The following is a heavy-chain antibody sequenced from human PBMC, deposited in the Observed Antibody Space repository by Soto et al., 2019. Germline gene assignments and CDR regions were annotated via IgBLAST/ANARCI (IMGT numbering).Heavy chain of an antibody. J-gene: IGHJ5*02. D-gene: IGHD5-18*01. CDR1: GFTFRSYA. CDR3: ARAMDTAMASKDNWFDP. V-gene: IGHV3-30-3*01. Sequence: QVQLVESGGGVVQPGRSLRLSCAASGFTFRSYAMHWVRQAPGKGLEWVAVMSYDENNRYYTDSVKGRFTISRDNSKNTLYLQVNSLRAEDTAVYYCARAMDTAMASKDNWFDPWGQGTLVTVSS. CDR2: MSYDENNR.